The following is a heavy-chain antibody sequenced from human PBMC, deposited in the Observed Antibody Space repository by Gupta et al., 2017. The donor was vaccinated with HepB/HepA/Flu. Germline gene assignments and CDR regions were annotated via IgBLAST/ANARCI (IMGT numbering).Heavy chain of an antibody. Sequence: EVQLVESGGGLVQPGGSLRLSCAASGFTVSSNYMSWGRQAQGKGLEWVSVIYSGDSTYYADSVKGRFTISRDNPKNTLYLQMNSQRAEDTAVYYCAYSSGWRGGYGMDVWGQGTTVTVSS. CDR3: AYSSGWRGGYGMDV. D-gene: IGHD6-19*01. CDR2: IYSGDST. V-gene: IGHV3-66*01. CDR1: GFTVSSNY. J-gene: IGHJ6*02.